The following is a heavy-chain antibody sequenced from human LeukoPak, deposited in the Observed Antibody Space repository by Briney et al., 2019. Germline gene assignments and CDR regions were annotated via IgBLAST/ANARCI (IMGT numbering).Heavy chain of an antibody. CDR3: ARGIGVTGLTAAY. V-gene: IGHV3-11*01. J-gene: IGHJ4*02. D-gene: IGHD2-8*01. CDR1: GFTFSDYY. Sequence: PGGSLRLSCAPSGFTFSDYYMSWIRPAPGKGLEWLSYITSRGTTTYYADSLVGRFTLSRDNAKNSLYLQMNSLRVEGTAVYYCARGIGVTGLTAAYWGEGPLVTVSS. CDR2: ITSRGTTT.